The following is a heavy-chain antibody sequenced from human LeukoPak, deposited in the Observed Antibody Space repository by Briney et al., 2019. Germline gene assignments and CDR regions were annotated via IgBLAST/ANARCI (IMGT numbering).Heavy chain of an antibody. CDR2: IYYSGST. CDR3: ARVGITGTTGLGYYYYYMDV. D-gene: IGHD1-7*01. Sequence: SETLSLTCTVSGGSISSYYWSWIRQPPGKGLEWIGYIYYSGSTNYNPSLKSRVTISVDTSKNQFSLKLSSVTAADTAVYYCARVGITGTTGLGYYYYYMDVWGKGTTVTVSS. V-gene: IGHV4-59*01. CDR1: GGSISSYY. J-gene: IGHJ6*03.